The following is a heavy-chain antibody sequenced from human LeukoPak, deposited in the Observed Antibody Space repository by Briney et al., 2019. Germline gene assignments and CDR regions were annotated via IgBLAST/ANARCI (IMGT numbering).Heavy chain of an antibody. D-gene: IGHD2-21*02. Sequence: GGSLRLSCAASGFTFSSYAMSWVRQAPGKGLEWVSGISYNSDTIAYADSVKGRFTISRDNAKNSLYLQMNSPKAEDTALYYCAKDYCGGDCYSGWYFDLWGRGTLVTVSS. CDR3: AKDYCGGDCYSGWYFDL. CDR2: ISYNSDTI. J-gene: IGHJ2*01. CDR1: GFTFSSYA. V-gene: IGHV3-9*01.